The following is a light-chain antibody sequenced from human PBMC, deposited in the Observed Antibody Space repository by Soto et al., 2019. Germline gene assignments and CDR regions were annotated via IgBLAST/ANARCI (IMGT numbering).Light chain of an antibody. CDR3: QSYDSSLRGVV. J-gene: IGLJ2*01. CDR2: GNN. CDR1: SSNIGAGYD. Sequence: QSVLTQPPSVSGAPGQRVTISCTGSSSNIGAGYDVHWYQQLPGTAPKLLIYGNNNRPSGVPDRFSGSKSGTSASLAITGXXAXXXXXXXCQSYDSSLRGVVFGGGTKLTVL. V-gene: IGLV1-40*01.